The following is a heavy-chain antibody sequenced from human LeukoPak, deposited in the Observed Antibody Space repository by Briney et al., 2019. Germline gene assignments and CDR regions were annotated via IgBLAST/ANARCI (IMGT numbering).Heavy chain of an antibody. V-gene: IGHV1-18*01. D-gene: IGHD2-2*01. CDR2: ISAYNGNT. Sequence: ASVKVSCKASGYTFTSYGISWVRQAPGQGLEWMGWISAYNGNTNYAQKLQGRVTMTTDTSTSTAYMELRSLRSDDTAVYYCARASSLGDIVVVPAAEGTSWGQGTLVTVSS. CDR1: GYTFTSYG. J-gene: IGHJ5*02. CDR3: ARASSLGDIVVVPAAEGTS.